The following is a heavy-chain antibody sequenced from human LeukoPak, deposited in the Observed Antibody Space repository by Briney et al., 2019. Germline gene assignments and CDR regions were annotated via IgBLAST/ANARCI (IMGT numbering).Heavy chain of an antibody. J-gene: IGHJ4*02. D-gene: IGHD2-21*01. CDR1: GFTFSGYT. Sequence: GGSLRLSCAASGFTFSGYTMAWVRQAPGKGLEWVSALTGSADYTNYADSVKGRFTISRDKSKNTLFLQMNSLRAEDTAVYYCAKDGRYSGRAYYFDYWGQGTLVTVSS. CDR3: AKDGRYSGRAYYFDY. CDR2: LTGSADYT. V-gene: IGHV3-23*01.